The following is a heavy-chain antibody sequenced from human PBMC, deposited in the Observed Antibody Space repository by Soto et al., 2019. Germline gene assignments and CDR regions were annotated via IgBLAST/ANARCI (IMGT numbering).Heavy chain of an antibody. D-gene: IGHD3-10*01. Sequence: GGSLRLSCAASGFTFDDYAMHWVRQAPGKGLEWVSGISWNSGSIGYADSVKGRFTISRDNAKNSLYLQMNSLRAEDTALYYCAKDSSFTVRAADYWGQGPLVTVSS. CDR3: AKDSSFTVRAADY. J-gene: IGHJ4*02. CDR1: GFTFDDYA. CDR2: ISWNSGSI. V-gene: IGHV3-9*01.